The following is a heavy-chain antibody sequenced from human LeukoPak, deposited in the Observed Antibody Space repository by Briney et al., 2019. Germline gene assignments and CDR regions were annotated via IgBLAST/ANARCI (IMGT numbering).Heavy chain of an antibody. V-gene: IGHV3-7*03. J-gene: IGHJ6*03. CDR2: IKQDGSEK. Sequence: GGSLRLSCAASGFTLSSYWMSWVRLAPGKGLEWVANIKQDGSEKYYVDSVKGRFTISRDNAKNSLYLQMNSLKTEDTAVYYCTQSGYYSTYYYYYYMDVWGKGTTVTISS. D-gene: IGHD3-22*01. CDR1: GFTLSSYW. CDR3: TQSGYYSTYYYYYYMDV.